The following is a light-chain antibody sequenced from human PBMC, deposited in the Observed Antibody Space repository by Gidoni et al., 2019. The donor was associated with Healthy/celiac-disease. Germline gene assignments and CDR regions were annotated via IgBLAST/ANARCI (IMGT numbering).Light chain of an antibody. J-gene: IGLJ3*02. CDR2: SNN. CDR1: SSNIGSNT. Sequence: QSVLTQPPSASGTPGQRVTISCSGSSSNIGSNTVNWYQQLPGTAPKRLIYSNNQRPSGVPDRFSGSKSGTSASLAISGLQSEDEADYYCAAWDDSLNAYWVFGGGTKLTVL. V-gene: IGLV1-44*01. CDR3: AAWDDSLNAYWV.